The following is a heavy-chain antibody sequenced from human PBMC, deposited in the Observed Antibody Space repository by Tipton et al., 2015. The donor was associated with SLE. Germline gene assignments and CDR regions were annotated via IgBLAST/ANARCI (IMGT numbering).Heavy chain of an antibody. CDR2: IYYCGST. Sequence: LRLSCTVSGGSISSYYWSWIRQPPGKGLEWIGYIYYCGSTNYNPSLKSRVTISVDTSKNQFSLKLSSVTAADTAVYYCARAPRLGAFDIWGQGTMVPVSS. J-gene: IGHJ3*02. CDR1: GGSISSYY. D-gene: IGHD6-19*01. CDR3: ARAPRLGAFDI. V-gene: IGHV4-59*08.